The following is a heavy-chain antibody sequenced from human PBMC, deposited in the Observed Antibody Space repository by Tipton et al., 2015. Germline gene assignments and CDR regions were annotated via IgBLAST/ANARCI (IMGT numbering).Heavy chain of an antibody. J-gene: IGHJ4*02. CDR2: SYYSGST. V-gene: IGHV4-31*03. D-gene: IGHD2-15*01. CDR1: GDSISSGGYY. Sequence: TLSLTCTVSGDSISSGGYYWSWSRQHPGKGLEWLGYSYYSGSTYYNPSLKSRVTISVDASKSQFSLRLSSVTAADTAVYYCARGGWSLDYWGQGTLVTVSS. CDR3: ARGGWSLDY.